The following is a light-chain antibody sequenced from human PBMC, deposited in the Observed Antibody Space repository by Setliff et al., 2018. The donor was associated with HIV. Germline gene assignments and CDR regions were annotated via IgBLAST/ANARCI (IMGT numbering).Light chain of an antibody. V-gene: IGKV4-1*01. J-gene: IGKJ1*01. Sequence: DIVMTQSPDSLAVSLGERATINCKSSQRVLYSSTNKNYLAWYQQKPGQPPKLLIYWASARESGVPDRFSGSGSGTDFTLTISSLQAEDVAVYYCQQYYSTLTFGQGTKVDIK. CDR3: QQYYSTLT. CDR1: QRVLYSSTNKNY. CDR2: WAS.